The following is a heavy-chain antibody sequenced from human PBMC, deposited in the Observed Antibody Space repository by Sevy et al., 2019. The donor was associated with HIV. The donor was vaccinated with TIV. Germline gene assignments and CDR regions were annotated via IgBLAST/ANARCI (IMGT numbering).Heavy chain of an antibody. Sequence: GEPLKISCKGSGYSFTDYWIGWVRQMPGKGLEWMGIIYPGDSDTRYSPSFQGQVTISADKSISTAYLQWSSLKASDSAMYYCARTFRELLGLDALDIWGQGTMVTVSS. CDR2: IYPGDSDT. V-gene: IGHV5-51*01. CDR1: GYSFTDYW. D-gene: IGHD3-10*01. J-gene: IGHJ3*02. CDR3: ARTFRELLGLDALDI.